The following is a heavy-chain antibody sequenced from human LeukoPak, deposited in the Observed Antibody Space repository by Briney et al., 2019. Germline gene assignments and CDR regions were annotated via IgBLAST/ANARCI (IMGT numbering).Heavy chain of an antibody. D-gene: IGHD6-13*01. J-gene: IGHJ4*02. CDR2: IYYSGST. V-gene: IGHV4-39*01. CDR3: ARLSAQAWYSSSWYFDY. Sequence: PSETLSLTCTVSGGSISSSSYYWGWIRQPPGKGLEWIGSIYYSGSTYYNPSLKSRVTISVDTSKNQFSLKLSSVTAADTAVYHCARLSAQAWYSSSWYFDYWGQGTLVTVSS. CDR1: GGSISSSSYY.